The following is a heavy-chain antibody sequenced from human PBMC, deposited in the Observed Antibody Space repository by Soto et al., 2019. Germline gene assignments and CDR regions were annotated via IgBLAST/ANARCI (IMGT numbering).Heavy chain of an antibody. J-gene: IGHJ4*02. CDR3: ARGGRYYDLDFDY. D-gene: IGHD3-3*01. V-gene: IGHV3-7*01. CDR2: IKQDGSEK. CDR1: GFTFSSYW. Sequence: EVQLVESGGGLVQPGGSLRLSCAASGFTFSSYWMSWVRQAPGKGLEWVANIKQDGSEKYYVDSVKGRFTISRDNAKNSLYLQMNSLRAEDTAVYYCARGGRYYDLDFDYWGQGTLVTVSS.